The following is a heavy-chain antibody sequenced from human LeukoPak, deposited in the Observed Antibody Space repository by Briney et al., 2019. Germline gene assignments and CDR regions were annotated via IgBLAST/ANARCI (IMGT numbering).Heavy chain of an antibody. Sequence: GGSLRLSCAASGFTFSTYAMSWVRQAPGKGLEWVSGISGSGGSTYYADSVKGRFTISRDNARNTLFLQLSSLRAEDSAVYYCARDTFQPGLIDSWGQGTLVTVSS. CDR3: ARDTFQPGLIDS. J-gene: IGHJ4*02. V-gene: IGHV3-23*01. CDR2: ISGSGGST. CDR1: GFTFSTYA. D-gene: IGHD2-2*01.